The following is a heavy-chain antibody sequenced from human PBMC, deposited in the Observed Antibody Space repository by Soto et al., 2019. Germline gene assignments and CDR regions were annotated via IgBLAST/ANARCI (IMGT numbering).Heavy chain of an antibody. J-gene: IGHJ6*02. CDR3: ARSGFSSYGMDV. V-gene: IGHV5-51*01. CDR1: GYIFTTYW. Sequence: GESLKISCQGSGYIFTTYWIGWVRQMPGKGLEWMGIIYPTDSDTRYSPSFQGQVTISADKSIGTAYLQLSSLRASDTAVYYCARSGFSSYGMDVWGQGTTVTVSS. D-gene: IGHD5-12*01. CDR2: IYPTDSDT.